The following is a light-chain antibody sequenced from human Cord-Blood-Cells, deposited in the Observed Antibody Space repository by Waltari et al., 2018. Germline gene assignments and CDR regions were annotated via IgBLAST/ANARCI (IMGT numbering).Light chain of an antibody. V-gene: IGLV2-23*01. CDR2: EGS. CDR1: SSDVGSYNL. Sequence: QSALTQPASVSGSPGQSITISCTGTSSDVGSYNLFSWYQQHPGKAPKLMIYEGSKRPSGVSNRFSGSKSGNTASLTISGLQAEDEADYYCAAWDDSLNGWVFGGGTKLTVL. J-gene: IGLJ3*02. CDR3: AAWDDSLNGWV.